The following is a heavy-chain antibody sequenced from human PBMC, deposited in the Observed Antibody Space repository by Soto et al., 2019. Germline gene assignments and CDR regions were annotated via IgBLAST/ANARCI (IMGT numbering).Heavy chain of an antibody. CDR2: IIPIFGTA. CDR1: GGTFSSYA. J-gene: IGHJ6*02. V-gene: IGHV1-69*12. D-gene: IGHD1-26*01. Sequence: QVQLVQSGAEVKKPGSSVKVSCKASGGTFSSYAISWVRQAPGQGLEWMGGIIPIFGTADYAQKFQGRVTITANESTSAAYMELRSRRSEDTAVYYCASHSGSSPEGRYYYGMDVWGQGTTVTVSS. CDR3: ASHSGSSPEGRYYYGMDV.